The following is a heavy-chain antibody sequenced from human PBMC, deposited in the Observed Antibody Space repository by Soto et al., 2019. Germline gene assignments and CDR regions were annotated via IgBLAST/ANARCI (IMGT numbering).Heavy chain of an antibody. CDR3: ARVLAIRGILTGYYQEVWFDP. D-gene: IGHD3-9*01. CDR2: INHSGST. J-gene: IGHJ5*02. Sequence: SETLSLTCAVYGGSFSGYYWSWIRQPPGKGLELIGEINHSGSTNYNPSLKSRVTISVDTSKNQFSLKLSSVTAADTAVYYCARVLAIRGILTGYYQEVWFDPWGQGTLVTVSS. CDR1: GGSFSGYY. V-gene: IGHV4-34*01.